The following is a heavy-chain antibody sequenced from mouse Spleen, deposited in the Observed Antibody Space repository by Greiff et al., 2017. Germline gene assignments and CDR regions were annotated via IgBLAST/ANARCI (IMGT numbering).Heavy chain of an antibody. Sequence: QVQLKESGAELARPGASVKMSCKASGYTFTSYTMHWVKQRPGQGLEWIGYINPSSGYTKYNQKFKDKATLTADKSSSTAYMQLSSLTSEDSAVYYCARSSSGYVMDYWGQGTSVTVSS. V-gene: IGHV1-4*01. CDR1: GYTFTSYT. CDR2: INPSSGYT. J-gene: IGHJ4*01. CDR3: ARSSSGYVMDY. D-gene: IGHD3-1*01.